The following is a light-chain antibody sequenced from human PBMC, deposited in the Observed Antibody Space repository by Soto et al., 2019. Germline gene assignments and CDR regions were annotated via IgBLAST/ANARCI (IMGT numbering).Light chain of an antibody. CDR1: QDIATY. Sequence: DIQMTHSPSALSASVGNRFTITCQGGQDIATYLNWYQQKPGKAPNLLIYDASNLETGVPPRFSGGGSGTHFTFTISNLQPEDIATYYCQQYDNLPPKWTFGQGTKVDIK. CDR2: DAS. J-gene: IGKJ1*01. V-gene: IGKV1-33*01. CDR3: QQYDNLPPKWT.